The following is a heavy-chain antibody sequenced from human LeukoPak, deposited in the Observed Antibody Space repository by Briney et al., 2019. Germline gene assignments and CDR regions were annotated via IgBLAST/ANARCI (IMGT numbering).Heavy chain of an antibody. CDR3: ARGEVTHYYGMDV. CDR1: GFTFSSYA. D-gene: IGHD2-21*02. J-gene: IGHJ6*02. CDR2: ISSNGGST. Sequence: GGSLRLSCAASGFTFSSYAMHWVRQAPGKGLEYVSAISSNGGSTYYANSVKGRFTISRDNSKNTLYLQMGSLRTEDMAVYYCARGEVTHYYGMDVWGQGTTVTVSS. V-gene: IGHV3-64*01.